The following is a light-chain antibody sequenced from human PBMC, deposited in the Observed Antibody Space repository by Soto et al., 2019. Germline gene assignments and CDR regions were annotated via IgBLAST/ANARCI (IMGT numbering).Light chain of an antibody. Sequence: QSALTQPASVSGSPGQSITISCTGTTSDLGDYNYVSWYQQHPGKAPRLMVYEVTKRPSGVPARFSGSKSGNTASLTVSGLQAEDEADYYCSSHAGINNVVFGGGTKVTVL. CDR1: TSDLGDYNY. J-gene: IGLJ3*02. CDR3: SSHAGINNVV. V-gene: IGLV2-8*01. CDR2: EVT.